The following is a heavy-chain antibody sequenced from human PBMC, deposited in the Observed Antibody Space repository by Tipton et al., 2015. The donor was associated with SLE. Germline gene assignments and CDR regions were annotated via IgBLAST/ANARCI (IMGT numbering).Heavy chain of an antibody. CDR2: ISGSGSST. D-gene: IGHD6-19*01. CDR3: AKDQWLVRRYFQH. J-gene: IGHJ1*01. V-gene: IGHV3-23*01. Sequence: SLRLSCAASGFTFSSYAMSWVRQAPGKGLEWVSAISGSGSSTYYADSVKGRFTIPRDNSKNTLYLQMNSLRAEDTAVYYCAKDQWLVRRYFQHWGQGTLVTVSS. CDR1: GFTFSSYA.